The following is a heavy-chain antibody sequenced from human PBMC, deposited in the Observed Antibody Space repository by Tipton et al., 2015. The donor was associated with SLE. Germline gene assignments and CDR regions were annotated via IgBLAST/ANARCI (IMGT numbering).Heavy chain of an antibody. D-gene: IGHD4-17*01. CDR3: ARTTVTTIYFDY. V-gene: IGHV4-61*01. Sequence: TLSLTCTVSGGSVSSGSYYWSWIRQPPGKGLEWIGYIYYSGSTNYNPSLKSRVTISVDTSKNQFSLKLSSVTAADTAVYYCARTTVTTIYFDYWGQGTLVTVSS. J-gene: IGHJ4*02. CDR2: IYYSGST. CDR1: GGSVSSGSYY.